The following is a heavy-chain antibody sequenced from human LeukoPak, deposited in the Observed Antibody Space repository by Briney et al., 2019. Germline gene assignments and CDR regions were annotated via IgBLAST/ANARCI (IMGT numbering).Heavy chain of an antibody. V-gene: IGHV3-23*01. CDR1: GFTFSSHA. CDR3: AKDQYSSGLYAFDI. D-gene: IGHD6-19*01. Sequence: GGSLRLSCAASGFTFSSHAMSWVRQAPGEGLEWVSAISGSGGSTYYADSVKGRFTISRDNSKNTLYLQMNSLRAEDTAVYYCAKDQYSSGLYAFDIWGQGTMVTVSS. CDR2: ISGSGGST. J-gene: IGHJ3*02.